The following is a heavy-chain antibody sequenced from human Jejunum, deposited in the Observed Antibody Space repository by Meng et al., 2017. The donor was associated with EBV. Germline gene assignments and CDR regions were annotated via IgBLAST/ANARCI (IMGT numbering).Heavy chain of an antibody. CDR3: ARGGPDFGDYVPFDY. V-gene: IGHV4-30-2*01. Sequence: QTRLQESGSGLVKPSQPLSLTCAVSVDSITRGAYLWSWIRQPPGKGLEWIGNIYHIGSTYYNPSLKSRVTISVDRSKNQFSLKLTSVTAADTAVYYCARGGPDFGDYVPFDYWGQGTLVTVSS. CDR2: IYHIGST. D-gene: IGHD4-17*01. J-gene: IGHJ4*02. CDR1: VDSITRGAYL.